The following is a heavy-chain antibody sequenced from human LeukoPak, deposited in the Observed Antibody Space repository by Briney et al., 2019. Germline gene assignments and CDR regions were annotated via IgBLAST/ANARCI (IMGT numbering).Heavy chain of an antibody. V-gene: IGHV3-7*01. CDR2: IKQDGSEK. Sequence: GGSLRLSCAASGFTFSSYWMSWVRQAPGKGLEWVANIKQDGSEKYYVDSVKGRFTISRDNAKNSLYLQMNSLRAEDTAVYYCAREEVGNYYDILTGYYSPDYWGQGTLVTVSS. D-gene: IGHD3-9*01. J-gene: IGHJ4*02. CDR3: AREEVGNYYDILTGYYSPDY. CDR1: GFTFSSYW.